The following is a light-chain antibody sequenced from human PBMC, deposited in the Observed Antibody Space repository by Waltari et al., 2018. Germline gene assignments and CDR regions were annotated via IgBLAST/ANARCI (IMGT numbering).Light chain of an antibody. CDR1: GRHVGGYDY. Sequence: QSALAQPASVSGSPGQSITFSCTGSGRHVGGYDYVAWYQQHPGKVPKLMIYEVSNRPSGVSNRFSGSKSGNTASLTISGLQAEDEADYYCLSYTSSSTYVFGTGTKVTVL. CDR3: LSYTSSSTYV. CDR2: EVS. J-gene: IGLJ1*01. V-gene: IGLV2-14*01.